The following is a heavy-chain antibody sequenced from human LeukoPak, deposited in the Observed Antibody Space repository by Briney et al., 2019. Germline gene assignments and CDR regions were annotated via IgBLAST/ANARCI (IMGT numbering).Heavy chain of an antibody. CDR3: AGYCGGGSCADS. V-gene: IGHV4-61*05. CDR2: IHYSGDT. J-gene: IGHJ4*02. CDR1: GGSISSSSYY. Sequence: SETLSLTCTVSGGSISSSSYYWGWIRQPPGKGLEWIGYIHYSGDTKCNPSLKSRVTISVDTSKNQVSLQLNSVTAADTAVYYCAGYCGGGSCADSWGQGTLVTVSS. D-gene: IGHD2-15*01.